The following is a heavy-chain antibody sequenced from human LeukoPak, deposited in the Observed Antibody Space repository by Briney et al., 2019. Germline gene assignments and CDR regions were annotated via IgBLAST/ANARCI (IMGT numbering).Heavy chain of an antibody. CDR3: SNSYCGGDCYSGGYFDY. J-gene: IGHJ4*02. CDR2: IRSKAYGGTT. D-gene: IGHD2-21*02. Sequence: GGSLRLSCATSGFSFTDYPMNWVRQAPGKGLEWVGFIRSKAYGGTTEYAASVKGRFTISRDDSKSIAYLQMNSLKTEDTAVYYCSNSYCGGDCYSGGYFDYWGQGTLVTVSS. V-gene: IGHV3-49*04. CDR1: GFSFTDYP.